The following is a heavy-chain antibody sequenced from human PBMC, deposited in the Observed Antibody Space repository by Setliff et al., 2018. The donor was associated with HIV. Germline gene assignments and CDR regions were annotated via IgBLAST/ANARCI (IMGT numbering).Heavy chain of an antibody. Sequence: TSETLSLTCAVSNYSISSGYYWGWIRQSPGKGLEWIGSMYHSGSTYSNPSLKSRFTISRDNAKNSLYLQMNSLRAEDTAVYYCARDNGYYYDSSGYQPHFDSWGQGALVTVSS. D-gene: IGHD3-22*01. CDR1: NYSISSGYY. CDR2: MYHSGST. V-gene: IGHV4-38-2*02. CDR3: ARDNGYYYDSSGYQPHFDS. J-gene: IGHJ4*02.